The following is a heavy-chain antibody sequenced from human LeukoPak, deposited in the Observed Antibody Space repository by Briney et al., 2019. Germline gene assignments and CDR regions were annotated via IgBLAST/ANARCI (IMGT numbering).Heavy chain of an antibody. V-gene: IGHV3-21*01. D-gene: IGHD3-3*01. CDR2: ISSSSSYI. Sequence: GGSLRLSCAASGFTFSSYSMNWVRQAPGKGLEWVSSISSSSSYIYYADSVKGRSTISRDNAKNSLYLQMNSLRAEDTAVYYCAVFPLATIFGVVNSDYWGQGTLVTVSS. CDR3: AVFPLATIFGVVNSDY. J-gene: IGHJ4*02. CDR1: GFTFSSYS.